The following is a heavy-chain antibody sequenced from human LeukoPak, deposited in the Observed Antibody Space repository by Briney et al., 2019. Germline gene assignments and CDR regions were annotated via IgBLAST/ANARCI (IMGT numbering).Heavy chain of an antibody. CDR1: GYSFSSYW. CDR2: IYPGDSDT. CDR3: ARLLGYCSGGSCYPNY. Sequence: GGSLKISCKGSGYSFSSYWIAWVRQMPGKGLEWMGIIYPGDSDTRYSPPFQGQVTISADKSISTAYLQWSSLKASDTAMYYCARLLGYCSGGSCYPNYWGQGTLVTVSS. V-gene: IGHV5-51*01. J-gene: IGHJ4*02. D-gene: IGHD2-15*01.